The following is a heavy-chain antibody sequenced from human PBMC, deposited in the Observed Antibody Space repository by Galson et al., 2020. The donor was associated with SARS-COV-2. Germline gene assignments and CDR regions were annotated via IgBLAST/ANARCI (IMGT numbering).Heavy chain of an antibody. CDR2: IYQSGDT. V-gene: IGHV4-59*01. CDR1: GDSINSYY. CDR3: ASTARNLDD. J-gene: IGHJ6*02. Sequence: SETLSLTCTVSGDSINSYYWSWIRQPPGKGLEWIGYIYQSGDTDSNPSLKSRLIISIDTSKNQFSLTLRSVTPADTAVYYCASTARNLDDWGQGITVTVSS. D-gene: IGHD6-6*01.